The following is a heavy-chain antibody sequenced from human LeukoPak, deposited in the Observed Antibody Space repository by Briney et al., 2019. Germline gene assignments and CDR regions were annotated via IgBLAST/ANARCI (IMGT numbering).Heavy chain of an antibody. J-gene: IGHJ6*02. CDR2: ISGSRGAT. V-gene: IGHV3-23*01. Sequence: GGSLRLSCAASGFAFSSCAMTWVRQAPGKGLEWVSGISGSRGATYYADSVKGRFIISRDDSKNTLYLHMTSLRAEDTAIYYCAKAKGVVAAFYGMDVWGQGTTVTVSS. CDR1: GFAFSSCA. D-gene: IGHD3-22*01. CDR3: AKAKGVVAAFYGMDV.